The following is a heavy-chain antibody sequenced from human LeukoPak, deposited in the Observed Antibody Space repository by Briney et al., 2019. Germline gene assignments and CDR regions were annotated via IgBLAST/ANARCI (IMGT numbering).Heavy chain of an antibody. CDR3: AIMHMDPAMVTNCLYH. J-gene: IGHJ4*01. Sequence: GASVKISCKASGYTFTNYYMNWVRQAPGQGLEWMGLIHPYKSNTNYAQKFQGRVTMTKDTSASTAYIELSSLRSDDTAVYYCAIMHMDPAMVTNCLYHLGQGTLVSVCS. D-gene: IGHD5-18*01. V-gene: IGHV1-18*01. CDR1: GYTFTNYY. CDR2: IHPYKSNT.